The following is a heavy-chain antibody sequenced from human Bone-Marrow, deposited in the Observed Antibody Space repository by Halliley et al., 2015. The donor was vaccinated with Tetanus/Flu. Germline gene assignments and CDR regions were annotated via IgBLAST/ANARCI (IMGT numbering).Heavy chain of an antibody. D-gene: IGHD3-10*01. J-gene: IGHJ3*02. CDR2: YFTGST. V-gene: IGHV4-30-4*01. Sequence: YFTGSTYYNPSLKDRVSISLDPSKNQFSLKVNSVTAADTAVYYCVRNLIEDETTEYYLNAFDIWGQGTMVTVSS. CDR3: VRNLIEDETTEYYLNAFDI.